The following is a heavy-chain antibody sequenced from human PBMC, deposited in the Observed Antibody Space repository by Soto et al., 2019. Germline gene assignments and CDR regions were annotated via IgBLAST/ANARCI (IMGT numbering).Heavy chain of an antibody. Sequence: GESLKISCAASGFSFSSYAISWVRQAPGKVLEWVSSIGGRSGSTYYADSVKGRFTISRDNSKNTVYLQMNSLRVEDTAVYYCAKQGDYDFWSSSNNWLDPWGQGXLVTVYS. V-gene: IGHV3-23*01. CDR2: IGGRSGST. J-gene: IGHJ5*02. CDR3: AKQGDYDFWSSSNNWLDP. D-gene: IGHD3-3*01. CDR1: GFSFSSYA.